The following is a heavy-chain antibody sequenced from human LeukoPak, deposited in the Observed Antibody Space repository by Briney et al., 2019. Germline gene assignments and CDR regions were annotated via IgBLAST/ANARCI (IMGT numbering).Heavy chain of an antibody. D-gene: IGHD3-22*01. CDR1: GFTFSSYW. J-gene: IGHJ3*02. V-gene: IGHV3-7*01. CDR2: IKQDGSEK. Sequence: PGGSLRLSCAASGFTFSSYWMSWVRQAPGKGLEWVANIKQDGSEKYYVDSVKGRFTISRDNAKNSLYLQMNSLRAEDTAVYYCARAVDYYDSSGYSAFDIWGQGTMVTVSS. CDR3: ARAVDYYDSSGYSAFDI.